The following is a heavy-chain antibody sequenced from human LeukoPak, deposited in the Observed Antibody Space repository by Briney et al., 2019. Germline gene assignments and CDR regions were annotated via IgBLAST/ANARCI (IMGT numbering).Heavy chain of an antibody. Sequence: EASVKVSCKASGYTFTTYYMHWVRQAPGQGLEWMGVINPSGGRTSYAQKFQGRVTMTRDTSTSTVYMELSSLRSEDTAMYYCASKDSSGWYEEAWGQGTLVTVSS. D-gene: IGHD6-19*01. V-gene: IGHV1-46*01. CDR2: INPSGGRT. J-gene: IGHJ5*02. CDR3: ASKDSSGWYEEA. CDR1: GYTFTTYY.